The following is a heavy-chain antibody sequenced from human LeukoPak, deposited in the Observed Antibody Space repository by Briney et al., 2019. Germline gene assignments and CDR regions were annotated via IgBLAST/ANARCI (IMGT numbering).Heavy chain of an antibody. Sequence: GGSLRLSCAASGIIITSYWVSWVRQTPGEGLEWVANIKQEGSEKNYVDSVKGRFTIFIDNARNSLYLQMNSLRAEDTAVYYCASHSYGYNHWGQGTLVIVSS. CDR3: ASHSYGYNH. J-gene: IGHJ5*02. CDR2: IKQEGSEK. CDR1: GIIITSYW. V-gene: IGHV3-7*01. D-gene: IGHD3-16*01.